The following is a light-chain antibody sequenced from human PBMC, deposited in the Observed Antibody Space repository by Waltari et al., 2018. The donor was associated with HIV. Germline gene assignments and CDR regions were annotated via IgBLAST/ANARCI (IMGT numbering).Light chain of an antibody. V-gene: IGLV2-14*01. CDR3: SAYTSSSTLLV. J-gene: IGLJ1*01. Sequence: QSALSQPASVSGSPGQSITISCAVPCSNVAGYNSVFWYQLHPGKAPKLMIYEVSNRPSGVSNRFSGSKSGNTASLTISGLQAEDEADYYCSAYTSSSTLLVFGTGTKVTVL. CDR1: CSNVAGYNS. CDR2: EVS.